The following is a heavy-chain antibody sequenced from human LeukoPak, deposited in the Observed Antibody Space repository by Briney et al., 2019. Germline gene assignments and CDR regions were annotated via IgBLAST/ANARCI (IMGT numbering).Heavy chain of an antibody. D-gene: IGHD1-1*01. Sequence: PSETLSLTCAVYGGSFSGYYWSWIRQPPGKGLEWIGEINHSGSTNYNPSLKSRVTISVDTSKNQFSLKLSSVTAADTAVYYCARGLWTLYFDYWGQGTLVTVSS. CDR1: GGSFSGYY. CDR2: INHSGST. V-gene: IGHV4-34*01. J-gene: IGHJ4*02. CDR3: ARGLWTLYFDY.